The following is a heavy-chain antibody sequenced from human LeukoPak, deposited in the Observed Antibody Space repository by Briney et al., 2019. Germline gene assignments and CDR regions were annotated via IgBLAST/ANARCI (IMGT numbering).Heavy chain of an antibody. CDR1: GFTVSSNY. CDR2: IYSDGTI. CDR3: AREVGGGASGQ. Sequence: GGSLRLTCAASGFTVSSNYMSWVRQVPGKGLEWVSVIYSDGTISYADSVKGRFTISRDNSENTLYLQMNSLRVEDTAVYYCAREVGGGASGQWGQGTLVTVSS. D-gene: IGHD3-16*01. V-gene: IGHV3-66*01. J-gene: IGHJ4*02.